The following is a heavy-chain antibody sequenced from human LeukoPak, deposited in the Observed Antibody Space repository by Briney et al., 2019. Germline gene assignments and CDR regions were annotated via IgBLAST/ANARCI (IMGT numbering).Heavy chain of an antibody. Sequence: PGGSLRLSCAASGFTFTRYGMHWVRQAPGKGLEWVALITYDGYYKYYSDSVKGRFTISSDTSKNTMYLQMNSLRAEDTAVYYCARDLSPVVRASPMGYWGQGTLVTVSS. CDR3: ARDLSPVVRASPMGY. J-gene: IGHJ4*02. D-gene: IGHD3-10*01. CDR1: GFTFTRYG. V-gene: IGHV3-30*03. CDR2: ITYDGYYK.